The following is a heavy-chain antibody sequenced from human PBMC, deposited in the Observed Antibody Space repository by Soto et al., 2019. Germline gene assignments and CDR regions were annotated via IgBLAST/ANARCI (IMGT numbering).Heavy chain of an antibody. D-gene: IGHD1-1*01. CDR1: GGSITTNW. CDR3: ARHLGTPDTRGFDY. Sequence: QVQLQESGPGLVKPSGTLSLTCAVSGGSITTNWWSWVRQPPGKGLEWIGEIYHGGTTNYDPSLDSRVTISVDKSKNQFSLNLSSVTAADTTIYYWARHLGTPDTRGFDYWGQGTLVTVSS. V-gene: IGHV4-4*02. CDR2: IYHGGTT. J-gene: IGHJ4*02.